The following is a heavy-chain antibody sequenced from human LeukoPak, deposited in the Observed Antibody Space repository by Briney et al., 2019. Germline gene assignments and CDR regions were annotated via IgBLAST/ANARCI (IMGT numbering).Heavy chain of an antibody. CDR1: GDSVSSNSAA. CDR2: TYYRSKWYN. CDR3: ARDPSSGWVRRPDRDWFDP. Sequence: SQTLSLTCAISGDSVSSNSAAWNWIRQSPSRGLEWLGRTYYRSKWYNDYAVSVKSRITINPDTSKNQFSLQLNSVTPEDTAVYYCARDPSSGWVRRPDRDWFDPWGQGTLVTVSS. J-gene: IGHJ5*02. D-gene: IGHD6-19*01. V-gene: IGHV6-1*01.